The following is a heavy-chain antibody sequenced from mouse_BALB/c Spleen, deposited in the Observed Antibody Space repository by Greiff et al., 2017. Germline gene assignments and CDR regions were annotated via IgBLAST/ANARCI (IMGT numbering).Heavy chain of an antibody. J-gene: IGHJ2*01. Sequence: EVKVEESGGGLVQPGGSLKLSCAASGFTFSSYTMSWVRQTPEKRLEWVAYISNGGGSTYYPDTVKGRFTISRDNAKNTLYLQMSSLKSEDTAMYYCARHGYYGSSYYCDYWGQGTTLTVSS. CDR1: GFTFSSYT. V-gene: IGHV5-12-2*01. D-gene: IGHD1-1*01. CDR2: ISNGGGST. CDR3: ARHGYYGSSYYCDY.